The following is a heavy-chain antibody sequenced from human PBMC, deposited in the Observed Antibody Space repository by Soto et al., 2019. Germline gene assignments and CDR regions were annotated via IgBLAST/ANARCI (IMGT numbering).Heavy chain of an antibody. D-gene: IGHD6-19*01. CDR1: GVTFSSYA. CDR3: ASRSSGWYFDY. V-gene: IGHV3-23*01. CDR2: ISGSGDST. J-gene: IGHJ4*02. Sequence: EVQLLESGGGLVQPGGSLRLSCAASGVTFSSYAMNWVRQAPGKGLEWVSVISGSGDSTYYADSVKGRFTISRDNSKNTLYLQMTSLRAEDTAVYYCASRSSGWYFDYCGQGALVTVSS.